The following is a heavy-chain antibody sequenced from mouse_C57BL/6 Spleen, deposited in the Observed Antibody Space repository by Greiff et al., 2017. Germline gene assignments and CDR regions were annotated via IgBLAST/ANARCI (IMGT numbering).Heavy chain of an antibody. V-gene: IGHV1-69*01. J-gene: IGHJ4*01. CDR3: ARRIYAMDY. CDR1: GYTFTSYW. CDR2: IDPSDSYT. Sequence: VQLQQPGAELVMPGASVKLSCKASGYTFTSYWMHWVKQRPGQGLEWIGEIDPSDSYTNYSQKFKGKSTLTVDKSSSTAYMQLSSLTSEDSAVYYCARRIYAMDYWGQGTSVTVSS.